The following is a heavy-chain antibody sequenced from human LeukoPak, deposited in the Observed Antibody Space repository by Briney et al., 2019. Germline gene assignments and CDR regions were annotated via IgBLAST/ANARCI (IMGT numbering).Heavy chain of an antibody. J-gene: IGHJ4*02. CDR1: GFTFSSYG. D-gene: IGHD6-13*01. CDR3: AKVDLPFSSSWYYFDY. Sequence: PGRSLRLSCAASGFTFSSYGMHWVRQAPGKGLEWVAVIWYDGSNKYYADSVKGRFTISRDNSKNTLYLQMNSLRAEDTAVYYCAKVDLPFSSSWYYFDYWGQGTLVTVSS. V-gene: IGHV3-33*06. CDR2: IWYDGSNK.